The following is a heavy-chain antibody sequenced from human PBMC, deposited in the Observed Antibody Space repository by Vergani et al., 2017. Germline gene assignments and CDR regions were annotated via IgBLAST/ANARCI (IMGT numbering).Heavy chain of an antibody. V-gene: IGHV3-23*04. CDR2: ISGTAGSP. Sequence: QLVESGGGWVQPGGSLRLSCAGSGFPYNQYGMSWVRQAPGRGLDWVSSISGTAGSPMYAESVKGRFTVSRDNSKNMLFLQMNNLRTEDTAIYYCAKQYFVSGNYLFDYWGQGTLVTVSS. CDR1: GFPYNQYG. D-gene: IGHD3-10*01. J-gene: IGHJ4*02. CDR3: AKQYFVSGNYLFDY.